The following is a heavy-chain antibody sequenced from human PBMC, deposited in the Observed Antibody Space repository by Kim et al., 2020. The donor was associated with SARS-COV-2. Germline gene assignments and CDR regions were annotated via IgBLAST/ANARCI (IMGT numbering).Heavy chain of an antibody. Sequence: ASVKVSCKASGYTFTSYGISWVRQAPGQGLEWMGWISAYNGNTNYAQKLQGRVTMTTDTSTSTAYMELRSLRSDDTAVYYCARDPQYGSGSYFRRLWPEKNYYYGMDVWGQGTTVTVSS. V-gene: IGHV1-18*01. CDR2: ISAYNGNT. D-gene: IGHD3-10*01. CDR3: ARDPQYGSGSYFRRLWPEKNYYYGMDV. J-gene: IGHJ6*02. CDR1: GYTFTSYG.